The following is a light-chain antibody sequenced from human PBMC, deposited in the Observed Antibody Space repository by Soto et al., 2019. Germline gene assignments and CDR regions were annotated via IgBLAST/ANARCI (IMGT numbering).Light chain of an antibody. CDR1: QSVRSSY. Sequence: EIVLTQSPGTLSLSPGERATLSCRASQSVRSSYLAWYQQKPGQAPRLLIYGASSRATGIPDRFSGSGSGTDFTLTISRLEPEDFAVYYCQHYGSSSFTCGQGTKLEIK. CDR2: GAS. J-gene: IGKJ2*01. CDR3: QHYGSSSFT. V-gene: IGKV3-20*01.